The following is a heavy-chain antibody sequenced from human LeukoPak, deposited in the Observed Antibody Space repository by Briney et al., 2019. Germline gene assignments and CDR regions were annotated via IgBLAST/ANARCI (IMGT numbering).Heavy chain of an antibody. CDR3: ARDLPDIGLIHRLVGVGMDV. V-gene: IGHV1-8*01. Sequence: GASVKVSCKASGYTFTSYDINWVRQATGQGLEWMGWMNPNSGNTGYAQKFQGRVTMTRDTSISPAYMELSRLRSDDTAVYYCARDLPDIGLIHRLVGVGMDVWGQGTTDTVSS. J-gene: IGHJ6*02. CDR1: GYTFTSYD. CDR2: MNPNSGNT. D-gene: IGHD3-9*01.